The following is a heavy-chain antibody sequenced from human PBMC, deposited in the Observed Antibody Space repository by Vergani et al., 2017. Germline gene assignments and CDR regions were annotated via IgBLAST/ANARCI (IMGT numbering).Heavy chain of an antibody. CDR3: ARSIGYCTSGSCRPNYFDL. V-gene: IGHV1-46*02. Sequence: QVQLVQSGAAVKKPGASAKVSCTASGYIFKNYYMHWLRLAPGQGFQWMGVVHFVTGAATSPQKFEGRITMTRDTSTATFYMDLSSLEYDDTAIYYCARSIGYCTSGSCRPNYFDLWGQGTLVTVSS. CDR2: VHFVTGAA. CDR1: GYIFKNYY. J-gene: IGHJ4*02. D-gene: IGHD2-15*01.